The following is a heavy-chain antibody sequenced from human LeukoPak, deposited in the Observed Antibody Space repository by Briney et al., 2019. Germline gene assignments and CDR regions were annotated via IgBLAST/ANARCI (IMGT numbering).Heavy chain of an antibody. CDR1: GYTLTELS. CDR3: ATGTLNYDFWSGYSPLDY. CDR2: FDPEDGET. Sequence: GASVKVSCKVSGYTLTELSMHWVRQAPGKGLEWMGGFDPEDGETIYAQQFQGRVTMTEDTSTDTAYMELSSLRSEDTAVYYCATGTLNYDFWSGYSPLDYWGQGTLVTVSS. J-gene: IGHJ4*02. D-gene: IGHD3-3*01. V-gene: IGHV1-24*01.